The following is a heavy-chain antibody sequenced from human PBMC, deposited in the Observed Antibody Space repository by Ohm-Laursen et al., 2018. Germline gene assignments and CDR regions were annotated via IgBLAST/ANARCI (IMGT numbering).Heavy chain of an antibody. CDR3: AKDHKGPYYYYGMDV. J-gene: IGHJ6*02. Sequence: SLRLSCAASGFTFSSYAMSWVRQAPGKGLEWVSAISGSGGSTYYADSVKGRLTISRDNSKNTLYLQMNSLRAEDTAVYYCAKDHKGPYYYYGMDVWGQGTTVTVSS. CDR2: ISGSGGST. V-gene: IGHV3-23*01. CDR1: GFTFSSYA.